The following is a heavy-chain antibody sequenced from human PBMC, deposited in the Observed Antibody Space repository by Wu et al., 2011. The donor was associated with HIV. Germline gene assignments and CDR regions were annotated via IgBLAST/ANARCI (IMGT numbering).Heavy chain of an antibody. CDR1: GGSFSGHY. D-gene: IGHD3-10*01. J-gene: IGHJ6*03. Sequence: QVQLVQWGAGLLKPSETLSLTCAVSGGSFSGHYWSWIRQPPGKGLECIGEIDDSGSTDFNPSLKSRVSISLDTSKNQFSLKLSSVTGADTAIYYCARGAVRGFKSCISFSLYYY. V-gene: IGHV4-34*01. CDR3: ARGAVRGFKSCISFSLYYY. CDR2: IDDSGST.